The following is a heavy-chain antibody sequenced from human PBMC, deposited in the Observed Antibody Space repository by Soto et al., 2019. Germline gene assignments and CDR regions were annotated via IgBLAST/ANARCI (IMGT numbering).Heavy chain of an antibody. Sequence: QVQLQQWGAGLLKPSETLSLTCAVYGGSFSGYYWSWIRQPPGKGLEWIGEINHSGSTNYNPSLKSRVTISVDTSKNQFSLKLSSVTAADTAVYYCARGLRFLEWLDYYYYYGMDVWGQGTTVTVSS. J-gene: IGHJ6*02. CDR1: GGSFSGYY. CDR3: ARGLRFLEWLDYYYYYGMDV. V-gene: IGHV4-34*01. CDR2: INHSGST. D-gene: IGHD3-3*01.